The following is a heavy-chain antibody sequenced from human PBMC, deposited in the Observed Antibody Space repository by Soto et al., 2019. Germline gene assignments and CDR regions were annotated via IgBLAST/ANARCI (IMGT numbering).Heavy chain of an antibody. CDR1: GGSISSGGYS. V-gene: IGHV4-61*08. CDR3: ARANVLRYFDWAEANSMDV. Sequence: SETLSLTCAVSGGSISSGGYSWSWIRQPPGKGLEWIGYIYYSGSTNYNPSLKSRVTISVDTSKNQFSLKLSSVTAADTAVYYCARANVLRYFDWAEANSMDVWGQGTTVTVSS. J-gene: IGHJ6*02. D-gene: IGHD3-9*01. CDR2: IYYSGST.